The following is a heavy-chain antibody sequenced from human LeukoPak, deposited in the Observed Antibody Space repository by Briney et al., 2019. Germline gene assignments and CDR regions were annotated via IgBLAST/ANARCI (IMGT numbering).Heavy chain of an antibody. CDR1: GFTFSSYG. Sequence: GGPLPLSCSSSGFTFSSYGVKWSRHAPGKGLEWVSTISVGAAYIFYADSVKGRFTISRDDSNNALYLQMHSLRAEDTALYYCASGPPFLKYFEYWGQGTLVTVPS. D-gene: IGHD3-3*01. CDR2: ISVGAAYI. J-gene: IGHJ4*02. CDR3: ASGPPFLKYFEY. V-gene: IGHV3-23*01.